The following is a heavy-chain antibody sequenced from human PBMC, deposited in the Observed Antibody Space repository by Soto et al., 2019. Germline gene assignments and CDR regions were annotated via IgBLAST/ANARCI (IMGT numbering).Heavy chain of an antibody. CDR3: ARDMVAARPKNHYGMDV. Sequence: ASVKVSCKASGYTFTGYYMHWVRQAPGQGLEWMGWINPNSGGTNYAQKFQDRVTMTRDTSISTAYMELSRLRSDDTAVYYCARDMVAARPKNHYGMDVWGQGTTVTVSS. CDR1: GYTFTGYY. V-gene: IGHV1-2*02. J-gene: IGHJ6*02. CDR2: INPNSGGT. D-gene: IGHD6-6*01.